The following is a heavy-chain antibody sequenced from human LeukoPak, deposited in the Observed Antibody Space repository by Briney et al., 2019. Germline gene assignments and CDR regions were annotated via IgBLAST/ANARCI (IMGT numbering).Heavy chain of an antibody. CDR1: GGTFSGYA. D-gene: IGHD1-26*01. CDR3: ATVYSGSYYFDY. V-gene: IGHV1-69*01. Sequence: SVKVSCKASGGTFSGYAISWVRQAPGQGLEWMGGIIPIFGAANYTQEFQGRVTITADESASTVYMELSSLRSDDTAVYYCATVYSGSYYFDYWGQGTLVTVPS. J-gene: IGHJ4*02. CDR2: IIPIFGAA.